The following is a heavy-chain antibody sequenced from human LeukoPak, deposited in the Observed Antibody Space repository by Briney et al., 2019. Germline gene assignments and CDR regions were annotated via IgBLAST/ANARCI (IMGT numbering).Heavy chain of an antibody. CDR2: INPDGSIK. Sequence: GGSLRLSCAASGLIFGGYWMSWVRQAPGRGLEWVANINPDGSIKYYVDSIKGRFTISRNNAKNSLYLQMNSLRAEDTAVYSGASGFLQWLYWGQGTLVTVSS. D-gene: IGHD3-3*01. V-gene: IGHV3-7*01. J-gene: IGHJ4*02. CDR3: ASGFLQWLY. CDR1: GLIFGGYW.